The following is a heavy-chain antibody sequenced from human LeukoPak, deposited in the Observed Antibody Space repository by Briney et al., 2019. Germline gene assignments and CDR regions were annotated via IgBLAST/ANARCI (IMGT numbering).Heavy chain of an antibody. V-gene: IGHV1-69*04. J-gene: IGHJ4*02. D-gene: IGHD5-18*01. CDR3: ARDPSGYSYGPGGLFDY. Sequence: SVKVSCKASGGTFSSYAISWVRQAPGQGLEWMGRIIPILGIANYAQKFQGRVTITADKSTSTAYMELSSLRSEDTAVYYCARDPSGYSYGPGGLFDYWGQGTLVTVSS. CDR2: IIPILGIA. CDR1: GGTFSSYA.